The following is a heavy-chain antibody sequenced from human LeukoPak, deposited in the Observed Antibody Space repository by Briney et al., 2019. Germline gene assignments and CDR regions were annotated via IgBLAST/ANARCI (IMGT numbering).Heavy chain of an antibody. Sequence: GGSLRLSCAASGFTFSSYEMNWVRQAPGKRLEWVSYISSSGSTIYYADSVKGRFTISRDNAKNSLYLQMNSLRAEDTAVYYCARVENFYCSGGSCTGYWGQGTLVTVSS. D-gene: IGHD2-15*01. V-gene: IGHV3-48*03. J-gene: IGHJ4*02. CDR3: ARVENFYCSGGSCTGY. CDR2: ISSSGSTI. CDR1: GFTFSSYE.